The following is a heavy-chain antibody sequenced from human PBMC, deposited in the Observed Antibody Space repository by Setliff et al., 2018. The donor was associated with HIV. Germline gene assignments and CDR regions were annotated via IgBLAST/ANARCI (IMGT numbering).Heavy chain of an antibody. J-gene: IGHJ3*01. D-gene: IGHD1-1*01. Sequence: SQTLSLTCAISGDSVSSNSAAWNWIRQSPSRGLEWLGRTYYRSKWYNDYAVSVKSRITINPDTSKNQFSLQLNSVTPEDTGLYYCVRENDLLDGFDFWGQGTMVTVTS. CDR2: TYYRSKWYN. CDR1: GDSVSSNSAA. CDR3: VRENDLLDGFDF. V-gene: IGHV6-1*01.